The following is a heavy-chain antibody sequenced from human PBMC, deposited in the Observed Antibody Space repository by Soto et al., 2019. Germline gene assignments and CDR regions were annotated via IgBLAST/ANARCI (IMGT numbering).Heavy chain of an antibody. CDR2: IIPTFGTS. CDR3: ARSETAGHKGFDI. Sequence: GASVKVSCKASGGTFSSSAINWLRQAPGQGPEWMGGIIPTFGTSNYIPKLRGRVTITADTSTNTACMEVSSLTSEDTAMYYCARSETAGHKGFDIWGQGTMVTVSS. V-gene: IGHV1-69*06. CDR1: GGTFSSSA. D-gene: IGHD6-19*01. J-gene: IGHJ3*02.